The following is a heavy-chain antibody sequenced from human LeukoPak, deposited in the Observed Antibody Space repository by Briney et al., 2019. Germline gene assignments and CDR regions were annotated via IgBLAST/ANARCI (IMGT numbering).Heavy chain of an antibody. CDR3: AKSDNPWEPVNPFDY. Sequence: GGSLRLSCAASEFTFDDYSMHWVRQAPGKGLEWVSLISWDGGATYYADSVKGRFTISRDNSKNSQYLQMNSLRTEDTAVYYCAKSDNPWEPVNPFDYWGQGTLVTVSS. V-gene: IGHV3-43*01. J-gene: IGHJ4*02. CDR2: ISWDGGAT. CDR1: EFTFDDYS. D-gene: IGHD1-26*01.